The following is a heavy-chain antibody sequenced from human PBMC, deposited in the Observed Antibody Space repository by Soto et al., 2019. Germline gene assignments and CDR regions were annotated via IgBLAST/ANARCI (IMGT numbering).Heavy chain of an antibody. J-gene: IGHJ4*02. CDR2: ISYDGSNK. CDR1: GFTFSSYA. Sequence: GGSLRLSCAASGFTFSSYAMHWVRQAPGKGLEWVAVISYDGSNKYYADSVKGRFTISRDNSKNTLYLQMNSLKAEDTAVYYCARAIHYYDSSGYYYGGVDYWGQGTLVTVSS. CDR3: ARAIHYYDSSGYYYGGVDY. D-gene: IGHD3-22*01. V-gene: IGHV3-30-3*01.